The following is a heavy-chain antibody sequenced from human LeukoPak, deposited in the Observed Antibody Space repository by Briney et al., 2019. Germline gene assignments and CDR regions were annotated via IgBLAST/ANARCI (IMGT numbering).Heavy chain of an antibody. CDR2: IQTDGGST. CDR1: GFTFSNHW. V-gene: IGHV3-74*01. J-gene: IGHJ4*02. CDR3: ARDILTGYFN. Sequence: GGSLRLSCAASGFTFSNHWMHWVRQAPGKGLVWVSRIQTDGGSTSCADSVKGRFTISRDNSENTLYLQMNSLRAEDTAAYYCARDILTGYFNWCQGTLVTVSS. D-gene: IGHD3-9*01.